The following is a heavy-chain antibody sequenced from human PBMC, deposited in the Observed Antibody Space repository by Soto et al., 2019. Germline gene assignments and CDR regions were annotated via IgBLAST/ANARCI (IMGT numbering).Heavy chain of an antibody. CDR2: INHSGST. CDR1: GGSFSGYY. V-gene: IGHV4-34*01. Sequence: SEPLSLTCAVYGGSFSGYYWSWIRQPPGKGLEWIGEINHSGSTNYNPSLKSRVTISVDTSKNQFSLKPSSVTAADTAVYYCVSGMATNPPSGDYWGQGTLVTVYS. D-gene: IGHD5-12*01. J-gene: IGHJ4*02. CDR3: VSGMATNPPSGDY.